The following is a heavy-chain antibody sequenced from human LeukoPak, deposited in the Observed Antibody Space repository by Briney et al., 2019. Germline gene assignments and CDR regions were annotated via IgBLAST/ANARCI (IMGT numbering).Heavy chain of an antibody. CDR3: ARDAAFWSGYYYNWFDP. Sequence: GGSLRLSCAASGFTFSSYELNWVRQAPGKGLEWVSSISSSSSYIYYADSVKGRFTISRDNAKNSLYLQMNSLRAEDTAVYYCARDAAFWSGYYYNWFDPWGQGTLVTVSS. CDR1: GFTFSSYE. V-gene: IGHV3-21*01. J-gene: IGHJ5*02. D-gene: IGHD3-3*01. CDR2: ISSSSSYI.